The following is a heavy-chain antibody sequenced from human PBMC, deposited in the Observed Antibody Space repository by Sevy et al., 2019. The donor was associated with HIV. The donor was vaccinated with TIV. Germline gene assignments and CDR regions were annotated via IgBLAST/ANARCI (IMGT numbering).Heavy chain of an antibody. CDR2: IIPIFGTA. J-gene: IGHJ3*02. D-gene: IGHD3-3*01. CDR3: ARGLRSYDFWSGPAPDDAFDI. Sequence: ASVKVSCKASGGTFSSYAISWVRQAPGQGLEWMGGIIPIFGTANYAKKFQGRVTITADESTGTAYMELSSLRSEDTAVYYCARGLRSYDFWSGPAPDDAFDIWGQGTMVTVSS. CDR1: GGTFSSYA. V-gene: IGHV1-69*13.